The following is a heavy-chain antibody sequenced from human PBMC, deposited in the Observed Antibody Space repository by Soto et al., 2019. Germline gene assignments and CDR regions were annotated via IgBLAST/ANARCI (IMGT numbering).Heavy chain of an antibody. CDR3: AASTDGSYGTDV. CDR1: GYSFTSYW. D-gene: IGHD3-10*01. CDR2: IDPSDSYT. V-gene: IGHV5-10-1*01. Sequence: LKIFCKGSGYSFTSYWISWVRQMPGKGLEWMGRIDPSDSYTNYSPSFQGHVTISADKSISTAYLQWSSLKASDTAMYYCAASTDGSYGTDVWGQGTTVTVSS. J-gene: IGHJ6*02.